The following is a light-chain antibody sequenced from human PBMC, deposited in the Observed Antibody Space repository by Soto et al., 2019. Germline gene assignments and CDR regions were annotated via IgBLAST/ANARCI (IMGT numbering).Light chain of an antibody. CDR2: DAS. V-gene: IGKV1-5*01. CDR1: QSVSSW. CDR3: QQYDSSSPT. J-gene: IGKJ2*01. Sequence: DIQMTQSPSTLSASIGDTVTIACRASQSVSSWLAWYQQKPGRAPRLLIYDASSLEDGVPSRFSGSGSGTEFTLTISSLQPDDFATYYCQQYDSSSPTFGQGTKLEIK.